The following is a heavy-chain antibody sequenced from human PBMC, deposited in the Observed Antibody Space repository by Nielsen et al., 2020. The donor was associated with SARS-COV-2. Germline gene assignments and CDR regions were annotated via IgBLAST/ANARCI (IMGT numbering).Heavy chain of an antibody. J-gene: IGHJ5*02. D-gene: IGHD6-13*01. CDR1: GFTFSSYA. CDR3: ARGKIAAAGTRFRWFDP. CDR2: ISYDGSNK. Sequence: GGSLRLSCAASGFTFSSYAMHWVRQAPGKGLEWVAVISYDGSNKYYADSVKGRFTISRDNSKNTLYLQMNSLRAEDTAVYYCARGKIAAAGTRFRWFDPWGQGTLVTVSS. V-gene: IGHV3-30-3*01.